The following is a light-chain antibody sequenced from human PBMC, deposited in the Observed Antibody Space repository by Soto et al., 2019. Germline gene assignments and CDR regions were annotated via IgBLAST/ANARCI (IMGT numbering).Light chain of an antibody. V-gene: IGKV1-5*01. CDR3: QQYNSFSWT. CDR1: QSISTY. Sequence: DIQVTQSPSSLSASVGDRVTITCRASQSISTYLNWYQQKPGKAPKLLIYDASSLEGGVPSRFSGSGSGTEFTLTISGLQPDDFATYYCQQYNSFSWTFGQGTKVDI. J-gene: IGKJ1*01. CDR2: DAS.